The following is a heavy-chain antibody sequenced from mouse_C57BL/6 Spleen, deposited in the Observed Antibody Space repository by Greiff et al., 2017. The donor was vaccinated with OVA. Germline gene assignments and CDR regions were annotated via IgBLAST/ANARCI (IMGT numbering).Heavy chain of an antibody. CDR2: IYPRSGNT. CDR1: GYTFTSYG. V-gene: IGHV1-81*01. J-gene: IGHJ1*03. Sequence: QVQLQQSGAELARPGASVKLSCKASGYTFTSYGISWVKQRTGQGLEWIGEIYPRSGNTYYNEKFKGKATLTADKSSSTAYMELRSLTSEDSAVYFCAREGVGYGSSYWYFDVWGTGTTVTVSS. D-gene: IGHD1-1*01. CDR3: AREGVGYGSSYWYFDV.